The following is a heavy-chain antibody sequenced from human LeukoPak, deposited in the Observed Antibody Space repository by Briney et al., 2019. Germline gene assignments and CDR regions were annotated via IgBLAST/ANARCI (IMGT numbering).Heavy chain of an antibody. CDR3: ARGYSGYNQYFDY. J-gene: IGHJ4*02. CDR1: GFTFSSYS. Sequence: GGSLRLSCAASGFTFSSYSMNWVRQAPGKGLEWVSSISSSSSYIYYADSVKGRFTISRDNAKNSLYLQMNSLRAEDTAAYYCARGYSGYNQYFDYWGQGTLVTVSS. D-gene: IGHD5-12*01. CDR2: ISSSSSYI. V-gene: IGHV3-21*01.